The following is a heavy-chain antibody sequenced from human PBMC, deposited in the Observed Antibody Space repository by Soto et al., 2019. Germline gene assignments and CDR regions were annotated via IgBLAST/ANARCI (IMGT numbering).Heavy chain of an antibody. Sequence: SETLCLTCTVSGASISGFYWSWIRKSAGKGLEWIGRIYATGTTDYNPSLKSRVMMSVDTSKKQFSLKLRSVTAADTAVYYCVRDGTKTLRDWFDPWGQGTSVTVSS. V-gene: IGHV4-4*07. J-gene: IGHJ5*02. CDR2: IYATGTT. CDR3: VRDGTKTLRDWFDP. D-gene: IGHD1-1*01. CDR1: GASISGFY.